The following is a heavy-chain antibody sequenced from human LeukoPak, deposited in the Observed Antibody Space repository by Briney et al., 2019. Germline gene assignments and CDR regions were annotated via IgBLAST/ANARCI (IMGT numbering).Heavy chain of an antibody. J-gene: IGHJ5*02. V-gene: IGHV4-59*01. CDR3: ARTTEDCSSTSCYQYWFDP. CDR1: GGSISSYY. CDR2: IYYSGST. D-gene: IGHD2-2*01. Sequence: SETLSLTRTVSGGSISSYYWSWIRQPPGKGLEWIGYIYYSGSTSYNPSLKSRVTISVDTSKNQISLKVRSVTAADTAVYYCARTTEDCSSTSCYQYWFDPWGQGTLVTVSS.